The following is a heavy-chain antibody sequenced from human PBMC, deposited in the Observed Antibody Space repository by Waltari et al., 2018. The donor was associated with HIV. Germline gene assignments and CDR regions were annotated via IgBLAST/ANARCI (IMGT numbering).Heavy chain of an antibody. Sequence: EVQLVESGGGLVTPGGSLILSCAASGSAFRSYTMNWVRQTPGKGMEWISLISRSGDYIYYADSVKGRFTISRDNAKNSLYLQMNSLRAEETGVYYCARELEGTVGNYFDPWGQGTLVTVSS. D-gene: IGHD1-7*01. CDR2: ISRSGDYI. V-gene: IGHV3-21*02. CDR1: GSAFRSYT. CDR3: ARELEGTVGNYFDP. J-gene: IGHJ5*02.